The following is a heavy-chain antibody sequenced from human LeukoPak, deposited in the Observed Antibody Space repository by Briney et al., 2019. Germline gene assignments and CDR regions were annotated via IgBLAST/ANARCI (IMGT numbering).Heavy chain of an antibody. V-gene: IGHV4-39*07. CDR3: ARVNGRATRYFDWLGAPYYYGMDV. Sequence: SETLSLTCTVSGGSISSSSYYWGWIRQPPGKGLEWIGSIYTSGSTNYNPSLKSRVTISVDTSKNQFSLKLSSVTAADTAVYYCARVNGRATRYFDWLGAPYYYGMDVWGQGTTVTVSS. CDR1: GGSISSSSYY. D-gene: IGHD3-9*01. CDR2: IYTSGST. J-gene: IGHJ6*02.